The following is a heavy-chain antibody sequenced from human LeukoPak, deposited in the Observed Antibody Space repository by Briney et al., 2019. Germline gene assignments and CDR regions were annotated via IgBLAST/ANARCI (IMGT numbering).Heavy chain of an antibody. Sequence: GASVKVSCKASGYTFTSYGISWVRQAPGQGLEWMGWISAYNGNTNYAQKFQGRVTMTTDTSTSTAYMELRSLRSDDTAVYYCARDCGGGVCYSSSGIDYWGQGTLVIVSS. V-gene: IGHV1-18*01. CDR1: GYTFTSYG. J-gene: IGHJ4*02. D-gene: IGHD6-6*01. CDR3: ARDCGGGVCYSSSGIDY. CDR2: ISAYNGNT.